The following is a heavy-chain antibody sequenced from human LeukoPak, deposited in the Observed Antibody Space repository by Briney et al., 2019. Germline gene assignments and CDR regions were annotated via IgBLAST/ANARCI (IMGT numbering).Heavy chain of an antibody. CDR2: INPNSGGT. Sequence: GASVKVSCKASGYTFTGYYMHWVRRAPGQGLEWMGWINPNSGGTNYAQKFQGRVTMTRDTSISTAYMELSRLRSDDTAVYYCARVKAARPSPDYWGQGTLVTVSS. D-gene: IGHD6-6*01. CDR1: GYTFTGYY. J-gene: IGHJ4*02. CDR3: ARVKAARPSPDY. V-gene: IGHV1-2*02.